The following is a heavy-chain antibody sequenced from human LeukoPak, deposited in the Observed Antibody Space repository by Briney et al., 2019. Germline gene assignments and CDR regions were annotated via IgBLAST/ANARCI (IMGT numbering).Heavy chain of an antibody. Sequence: GGSLRLSCAASGFTSSSYSMNWVRQAPGKGLEWVSSISSSSSYIYYADSVKGRFTISRDNAKNSLYLQMNSLRAEDTAVYYCATLEPYSSSWYGFDYWGQGTLVTVSS. V-gene: IGHV3-21*01. J-gene: IGHJ4*02. CDR1: GFTSSSYS. CDR2: ISSSSSYI. CDR3: ATLEPYSSSWYGFDY. D-gene: IGHD6-13*01.